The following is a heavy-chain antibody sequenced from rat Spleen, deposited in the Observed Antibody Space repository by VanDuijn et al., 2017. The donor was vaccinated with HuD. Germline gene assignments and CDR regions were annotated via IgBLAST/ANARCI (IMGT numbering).Heavy chain of an antibody. D-gene: IGHD4-6*01. J-gene: IGHJ2*01. CDR2: IIYDDSRT. CDR1: GFTFSDYN. Sequence: EVQLVESGGGLVQPERSLKLSCAASGFTFSDYNMAWVRQAPKKGLEWVATIIYDDSRTYYRDSVKGRFTISRDNAKSTLYLQMDSLRSEDTATYYCARRRWAAHYFDYWGQGVMVTVSS. CDR3: ARRRWAAHYFDY. V-gene: IGHV5S10*01.